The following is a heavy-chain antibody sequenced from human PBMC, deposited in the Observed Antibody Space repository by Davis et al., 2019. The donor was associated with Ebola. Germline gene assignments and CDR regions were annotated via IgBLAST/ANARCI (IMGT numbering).Heavy chain of an antibody. Sequence: ASVQVSCKASGYTFTSYGISWVRQAPGQGLEWMGWISDYNGNTNYAQNPQGRVTMTTDTYTSTAYMELRSLRSDDTAVYYCARDPFPYSSVGRGNRDYWGQGTLVTVAS. CDR1: GYTFTSYG. CDR2: ISDYNGNT. V-gene: IGHV1-18*04. D-gene: IGHD6-25*01. CDR3: ARDPFPYSSVGRGNRDY. J-gene: IGHJ4*02.